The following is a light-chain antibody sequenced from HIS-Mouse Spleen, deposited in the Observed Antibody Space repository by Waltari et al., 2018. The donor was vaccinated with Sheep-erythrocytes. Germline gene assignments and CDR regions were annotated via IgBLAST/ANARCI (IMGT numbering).Light chain of an antibody. Sequence: DIVMTQSPDSLAVSLGERATINCKCSQSVLYSSNNKNYLAWYQQKPGQPPKLLIYWASTRESGVPDRFSGNGSGTDFTLTISSLQAEDVAVYYCQQYYSTLTFGGGTKVEIK. CDR2: WAS. CDR3: QQYYSTLT. V-gene: IGKV4-1*01. J-gene: IGKJ4*01. CDR1: QSVLYSSNNKNY.